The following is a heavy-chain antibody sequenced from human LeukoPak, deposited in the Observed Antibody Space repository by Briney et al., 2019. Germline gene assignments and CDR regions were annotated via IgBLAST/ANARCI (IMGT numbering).Heavy chain of an antibody. CDR2: IIGSGGTT. Sequence: GASLRLSCVASGFTFSNYAMTWVRQAPGKGLEWVSCIIGSGGTTYYADSVKGRFTISRDNSKNTVYLQMYGLRAEDTAIYYCAKDYYYAGSIHDTSGFPMDVWGQGITVTVSS. CDR3: AKDYYYAGSIHDTSGFPMDV. J-gene: IGHJ6*02. V-gene: IGHV3-23*01. CDR1: GFTFSNYA. D-gene: IGHD3-22*01.